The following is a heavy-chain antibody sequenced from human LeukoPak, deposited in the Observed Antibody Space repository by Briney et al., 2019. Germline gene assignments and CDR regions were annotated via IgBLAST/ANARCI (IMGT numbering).Heavy chain of an antibody. CDR2: IYHNGTL. Sequence: SETLSLTCAVSVGSISSGNWWTWVRQSPGKGLEWIGEIYHNGTLNYNPSLKSRVTISADSFKNHFSLKLTPVTAADTAVYYCATAPILRGEGGEHYKYGMDVWGQGTTVIVSS. CDR1: VGSISSGNW. CDR3: ATAPILRGEGGEHYKYGMDV. J-gene: IGHJ6*02. V-gene: IGHV4-4*02. D-gene: IGHD2-2*02.